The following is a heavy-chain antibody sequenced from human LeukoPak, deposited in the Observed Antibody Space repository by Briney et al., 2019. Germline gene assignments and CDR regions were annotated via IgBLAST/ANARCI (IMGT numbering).Heavy chain of an antibody. CDR3: ARARAAAGLDY. J-gene: IGHJ4*02. CDR2: IYYSGST. V-gene: IGHV4-59*08. D-gene: IGHD6-13*01. Sequence: SETLSLTCTVSGGSISSYYWSWIRQPPGKGLEWIGYIYYSGSTNYNPSLKSRVTISGDTSKNQFSLKLSSVTAADTAVYYCARARAAAGLDYWGQGTLVTVSS. CDR1: GGSISSYY.